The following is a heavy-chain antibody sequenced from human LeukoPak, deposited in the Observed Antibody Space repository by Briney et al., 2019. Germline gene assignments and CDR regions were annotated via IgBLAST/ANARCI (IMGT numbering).Heavy chain of an antibody. V-gene: IGHV3-7*01. CDR1: GFTFITSW. Sequence: GGSLRLSCSASGFTFITSWMNWVRQAPGKGLEWVASITPNGSEKYYVDSVRGRFTISRDDDKNSVYLQMNSQRAEDTAVYYCARDRAYKAFDYWGQGNLVSVSS. CDR2: ITPNGSEK. D-gene: IGHD5-24*01. J-gene: IGHJ4*02. CDR3: ARDRAYKAFDY.